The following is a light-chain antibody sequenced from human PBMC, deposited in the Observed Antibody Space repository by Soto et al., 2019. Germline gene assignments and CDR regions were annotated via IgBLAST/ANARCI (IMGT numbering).Light chain of an antibody. CDR3: SSYTSSSLDV. V-gene: IGLV2-14*01. J-gene: IGLJ1*01. CDR2: DVS. Sequence: QSALTQPASVSGSPGQSITISCTGTSSDVGGYNYVSWYQQHPGKAPKLMIYDVSNRPSGVSNRVSGSKSGNTASLTISGLQAEDEADYYCSSYTSSSLDVFGTGTKLTVL. CDR1: SSDVGGYNY.